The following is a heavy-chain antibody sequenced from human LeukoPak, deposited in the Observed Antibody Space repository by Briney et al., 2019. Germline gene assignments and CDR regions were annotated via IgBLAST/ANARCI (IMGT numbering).Heavy chain of an antibody. CDR3: ARACGGDCYLGFDY. J-gene: IGHJ4*02. CDR2: IIPIFGTA. Sequence: SVKVSCKASGGTFSSYAISWVRQAPGQGLEWMRGIIPIFGTANYAQKFQGRVTITADESTSTAYMELSSLRSEDTAVYYCARACGGDCYLGFDYWGQGTLVTVSS. V-gene: IGHV1-69*01. CDR1: GGTFSSYA. D-gene: IGHD2-21*01.